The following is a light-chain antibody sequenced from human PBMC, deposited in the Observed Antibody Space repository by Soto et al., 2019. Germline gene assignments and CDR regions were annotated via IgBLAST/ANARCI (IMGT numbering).Light chain of an antibody. J-gene: IGKJ1*01. CDR3: QQYNGYRTWT. CDR1: EDIRRW. V-gene: IGKV1-5*01. CDR2: DAS. Sequence: DIQMTQSPATLSASVGDRVSITCRASEDIRRWVSWYQHKRGKAPKVLIWDASSMQRGVPSRFTGSGSGTEFTLTINGLQPDDFATYYCQQYNGYRTWTFGQGTKVDIK.